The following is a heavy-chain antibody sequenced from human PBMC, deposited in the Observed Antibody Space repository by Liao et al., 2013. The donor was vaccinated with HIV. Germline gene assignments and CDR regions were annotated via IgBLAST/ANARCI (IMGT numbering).Heavy chain of an antibody. J-gene: IGHJ4*02. Sequence: QVQLQQWGAGLLRPSETLSLTCAVYGGSLTNYFWSWIRQPPGKGLEWIGEISHDGTTTYNPSLKSRLTISVDTSRNQFSLQLTSVTAADTAVYYCARDGSTVTTSQRDLDYWGQGTLVTVS. V-gene: IGHV4-34*01. CDR2: ISHDGTT. CDR3: ARDGSTVTTSQRDLDY. CDR1: GGSLTNYF. D-gene: IGHD4-11*01.